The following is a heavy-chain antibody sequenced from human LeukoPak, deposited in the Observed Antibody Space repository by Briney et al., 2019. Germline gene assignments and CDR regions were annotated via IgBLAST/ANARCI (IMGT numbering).Heavy chain of an antibody. V-gene: IGHV4-59*08. D-gene: IGHD2-2*01. Sequence: PSETLSLTCTVSGGSISSYCWSWIRQPPGKGLEWIGYIYYSGSTNYNPSLKSRVPISVDTSKNQFSLKLSSVTAADTAVYYCARHKKKDIVVVPGAFDIWGQGTMVTVSS. J-gene: IGHJ3*02. CDR1: GGSISSYC. CDR2: IYYSGST. CDR3: ARHKKKDIVVVPGAFDI.